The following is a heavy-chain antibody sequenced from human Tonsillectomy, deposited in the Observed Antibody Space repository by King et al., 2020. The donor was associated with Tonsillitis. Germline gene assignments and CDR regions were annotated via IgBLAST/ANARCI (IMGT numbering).Heavy chain of an antibody. J-gene: IGHJ6*03. CDR2: INHSGNT. CDR3: ARLPAEHQLRYMDV. CDR1: GASFSAYC. D-gene: IGHD1-14*01. V-gene: IGHV4-34*01. Sequence: VQLQQWGAGLLQPSETLSLTCAVSGASFSAYCWSWIRQPPGKGLEWIGEINHSGNTNYNPSLKSRVTMSVDTSKNQFSLKLSSVTAADTAVYYCARLPAEHQLRYMDVWGEGTTVTVSS.